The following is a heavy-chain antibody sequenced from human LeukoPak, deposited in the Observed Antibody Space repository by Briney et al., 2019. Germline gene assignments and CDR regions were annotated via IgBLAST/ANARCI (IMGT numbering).Heavy chain of an antibody. Sequence: PSQTLSLTCTVSGGSISSGDYYWSWIRQPPGKGLEWIGYIYYSGSTYYNPSLKSRLTISVDTSKNQFSLKLNSVTAADTAVYYCAREDHGDYAFGFDSWGQGTLVTVSS. D-gene: IGHD4-17*01. CDR1: GGSISSGDYY. CDR3: AREDHGDYAFGFDS. V-gene: IGHV4-30-4*08. J-gene: IGHJ4*02. CDR2: IYYSGST.